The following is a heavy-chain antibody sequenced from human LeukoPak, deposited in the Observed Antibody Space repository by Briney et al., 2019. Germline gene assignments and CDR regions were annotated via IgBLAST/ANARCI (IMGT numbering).Heavy chain of an antibody. D-gene: IGHD6-19*01. CDR2: IYSGGST. CDR3: ARVGSSGWFY. V-gene: IGHV3-53*01. CDR1: GFTVSSNY. J-gene: IGHJ4*02. Sequence: GGFLRLSCGASGFTVSSNYMSWVRQAPGKGLEWVSVIYSGGSTYYADSVKGRFTISRDNSKNTLYLQMNSLRAEDTAVYYCARVGSSGWFYWGQGTLVTVSS.